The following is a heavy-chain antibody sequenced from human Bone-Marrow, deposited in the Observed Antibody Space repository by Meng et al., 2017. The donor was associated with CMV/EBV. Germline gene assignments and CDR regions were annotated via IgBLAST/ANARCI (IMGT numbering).Heavy chain of an antibody. Sequence: GESLKISCAASGFTFSDYYMSWIRQAPGKGLEWVSYISSSGSTIYYADSVKGRFTISRDNAKNSLYLQMNSLRAEDTAVYYCARRIAAAGTAYYYYGMDVWGQGTTVTASS. J-gene: IGHJ6*02. CDR3: ARRIAAAGTAYYYYGMDV. CDR1: GFTFSDYY. CDR2: ISSSGSTI. V-gene: IGHV3-11*01. D-gene: IGHD6-13*01.